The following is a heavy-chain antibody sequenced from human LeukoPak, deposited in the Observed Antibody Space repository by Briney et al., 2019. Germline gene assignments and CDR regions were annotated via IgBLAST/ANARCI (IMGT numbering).Heavy chain of an antibody. J-gene: IGHJ4*02. V-gene: IGHV3-53*04. CDR1: GFTVSSNY. Sequence: GGSLRLSCAASGFTVSSNYMSWVRQAPGKGLEWVSVIYSGGSTYYADSVKGRFTISRHNSKNTLYLQMNSLRAEDTAVYYCARGSRYGDHKGSPLDYWGQGTLVTVSS. CDR2: IYSGGST. CDR3: ARGSRYGDHKGSPLDY. D-gene: IGHD4-17*01.